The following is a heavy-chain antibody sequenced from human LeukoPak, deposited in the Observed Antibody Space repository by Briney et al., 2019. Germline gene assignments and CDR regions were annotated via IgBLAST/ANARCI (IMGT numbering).Heavy chain of an antibody. CDR1: GFTFSSYW. CDR3: ARGPSGYHNT. V-gene: IGHV3-48*01. Sequence: GGSLRLSCAASGFTFSSYWMHWVRQAPGKGLEWVSYISSSSSTIYYADSVKGRFTISRDNSKNTLYLQMNSLRAEDTAVYCCARGPSGYHNTGGQGTLVTVSS. J-gene: IGHJ4*02. CDR2: ISSSSSTI. D-gene: IGHD5-12*01.